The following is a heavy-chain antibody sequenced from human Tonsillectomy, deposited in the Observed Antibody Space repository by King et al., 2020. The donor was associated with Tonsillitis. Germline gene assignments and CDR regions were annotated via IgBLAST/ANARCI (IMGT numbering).Heavy chain of an antibody. CDR3: ARDPAETAKWYFDL. D-gene: IGHD5-18*01. Sequence: VQLVESGGGVVQPGRSLRLSCAASGFTFSIYAMHWVRQAPGKGLEWVAVISLDGSNKYYADSVKGRFTISRDNSKNTLYLQMNSLRAEDTAVYYCARDPAETAKWYFDLWGRGTLVTVSS. CDR2: ISLDGSNK. CDR1: GFTFSIYA. J-gene: IGHJ2*01. V-gene: IGHV3-30*01.